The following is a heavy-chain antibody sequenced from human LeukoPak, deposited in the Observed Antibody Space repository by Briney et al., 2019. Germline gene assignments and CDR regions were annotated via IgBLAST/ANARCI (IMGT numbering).Heavy chain of an antibody. Sequence: GGSLRLSCAASGFTFSSYGMHWVRQAPGKGLEWVTFIRYDGSNKYYADSVKGRFTISRDNSKNTLYLHMNSLRTEDTAVYYCAKEYDYYYYYMDVWGKGTTVTVSS. CDR3: AKEYDYYYYYMDV. J-gene: IGHJ6*03. V-gene: IGHV3-30*02. D-gene: IGHD3-3*01. CDR2: IRYDGSNK. CDR1: GFTFSSYG.